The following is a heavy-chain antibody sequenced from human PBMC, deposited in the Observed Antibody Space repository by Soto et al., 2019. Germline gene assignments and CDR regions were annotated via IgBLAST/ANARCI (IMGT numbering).Heavy chain of an antibody. J-gene: IGHJ2*01. V-gene: IGHV3-9*01. CDR3: AKAGGTYSDCWYFDL. D-gene: IGHD1-26*01. Sequence: EVQLVESGGGLVQPGRSLRLSCAASGFTFDDYAMHWVRQAPGKGLEWVSGISWNSGSINYADSVKGRFTISRDNAKNSLYLQMNSLRTEDTALYYCAKAGGTYSDCWYFDLWGRGTLVTVSS. CDR1: GFTFDDYA. CDR2: ISWNSGSI.